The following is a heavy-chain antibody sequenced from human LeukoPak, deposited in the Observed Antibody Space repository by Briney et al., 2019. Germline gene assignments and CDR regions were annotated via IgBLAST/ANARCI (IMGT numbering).Heavy chain of an antibody. J-gene: IGHJ3*02. Sequence: PGGSLRLSCAASGFTFNTYAMSWVRQAPGKGLEWVSGISGSGRTTYYADSVKGRFTISRDNSKNTLFVQMNSLRDEDTAVYYCAKDRSELDVFDIWGPGTMVTVSS. D-gene: IGHD6-19*01. CDR1: GFTFNTYA. CDR2: ISGSGRTT. CDR3: AKDRSELDVFDI. V-gene: IGHV3-23*01.